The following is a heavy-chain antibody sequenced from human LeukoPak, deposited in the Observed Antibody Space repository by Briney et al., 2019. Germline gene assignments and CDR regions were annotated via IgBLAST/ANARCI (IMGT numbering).Heavy chain of an antibody. Sequence: PGRSLRLSCAASGFTFDDYAMHWVRQAPGMGLEWVSGISWNSGNKGYADSVKGRFTISRDNAKNSLYLQMNGLRTEDTALYYCAKDKTTVTRGGLDVWGQGTTVTVSS. CDR1: GFTFDDYA. CDR3: AKDKTTVTRGGLDV. CDR2: ISWNSGNK. J-gene: IGHJ6*02. V-gene: IGHV3-9*01. D-gene: IGHD4-11*01.